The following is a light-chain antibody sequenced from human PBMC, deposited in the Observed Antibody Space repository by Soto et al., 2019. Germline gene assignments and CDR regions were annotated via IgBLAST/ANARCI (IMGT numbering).Light chain of an antibody. V-gene: IGKV1-39*01. J-gene: IGKJ2*01. CDR1: QTISTY. CDR2: AAS. Sequence: DIQMTQSPSSLSASVGDRVTITCRASQTISTYLNWYQQEPGKAPKLLIYAASSLQSGVPSRFSGSGSGTDFTLAISSLEPEYFAAYYCQQSHGIPYTFGQGTKLEIK. CDR3: QQSHGIPYT.